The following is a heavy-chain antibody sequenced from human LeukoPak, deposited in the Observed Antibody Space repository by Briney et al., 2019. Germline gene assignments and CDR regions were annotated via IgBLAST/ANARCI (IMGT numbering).Heavy chain of an antibody. CDR3: ARGGKATVVTM. D-gene: IGHD4-23*01. V-gene: IGHV4-4*07. Sequence: PPETLSLTCTVSGGSINSYYWSWIRQPAGKGLEWIGRIYSSGSTNYNPSLKSRVSMSVDKSKNQFSLKLTSVTAADTAVYYCARGGKATVVTMWGQGILVTVSS. J-gene: IGHJ4*02. CDR2: IYSSGST. CDR1: GGSINSYY.